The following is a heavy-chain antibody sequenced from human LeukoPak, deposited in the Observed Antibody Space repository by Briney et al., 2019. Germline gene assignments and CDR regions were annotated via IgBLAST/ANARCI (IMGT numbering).Heavy chain of an antibody. D-gene: IGHD2-2*01. CDR1: GGSFSGYY. J-gene: IGHJ4*02. CDR3: ARGRMPVLGEYQLQPPLW. Sequence: SETLSLTCAVYGGSFSGYYWSWIRQPPGKGLEWIGEINHSGTTNYNPSLKSRVIVSVDTSKNQFSLRLSSVTAADTAVYYCARGRMPVLGEYQLQPPLWWGQGTLVTVSS. CDR2: INHSGTT. V-gene: IGHV4-34*01.